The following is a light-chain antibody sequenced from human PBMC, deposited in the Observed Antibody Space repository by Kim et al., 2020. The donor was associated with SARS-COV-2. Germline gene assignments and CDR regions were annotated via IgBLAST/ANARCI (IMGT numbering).Light chain of an antibody. Sequence: QSVLTQPPSVSAAPGQKVTISCSGSSSNIGNNYVSWYQQLPGTAPKLLIYDNKKRPSGIPDRFSGSKSGTSATLGITGLQTGDEADYYCGTWDSSLSAFVFGGGTQLTVL. V-gene: IGLV1-51*01. J-gene: IGLJ2*01. CDR1: SSNIGNNY. CDR3: GTWDSSLSAFV. CDR2: DNK.